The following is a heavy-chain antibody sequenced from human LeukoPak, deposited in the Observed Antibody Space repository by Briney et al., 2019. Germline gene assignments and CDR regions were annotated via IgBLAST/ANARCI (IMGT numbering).Heavy chain of an antibody. V-gene: IGHV4-4*02. J-gene: IGHJ4*02. CDR2: IYHSGST. Sequence: PSETLSLTCAVSGGSISSSNWWSWVRQPPGKGLEWIGEIYHSGSTNYNPSLKSRVTISVDKSKNQFSLKLSSVTAADTAVYYCAGGGAYYYGSGSFDYWGQGTLVTVSS. CDR1: GGSISSSNW. D-gene: IGHD3-10*01. CDR3: AGGGAYYYGSGSFDY.